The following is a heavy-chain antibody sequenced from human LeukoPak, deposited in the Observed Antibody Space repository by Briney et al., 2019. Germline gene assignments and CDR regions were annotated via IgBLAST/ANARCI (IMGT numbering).Heavy chain of an antibody. CDR1: GGSISSSSYY. V-gene: IGHV4-39*07. J-gene: IGHJ5*02. CDR2: INHSGST. D-gene: IGHD3-16*01. CDR3: ATDPFRERFGAFDP. Sequence: SETLSLTCTVSGGSISSSSYYWGWIRQPPGKGLEWIGEINHSGSTNYNPSLKSRVTISVDTSKNQFSLKLSSVSAADTAVYYRATDPFRERFGAFDPWGQGTLVTVSS.